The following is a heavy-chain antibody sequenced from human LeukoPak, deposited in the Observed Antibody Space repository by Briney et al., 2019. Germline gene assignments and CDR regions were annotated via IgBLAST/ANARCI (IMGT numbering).Heavy chain of an antibody. CDR3: AKARRYYYDSSGYYFDY. Sequence: GSLTLSCAASGFTFSSYARSWVRQAPGQGLEWVSAISGSGGSTYYADSVKGRFTISRDNSKNTLYLQMNSLRAEDTAVYYCAKARRYYYDSSGYYFDYWGQGTLVTVSS. CDR2: ISGSGGST. D-gene: IGHD3-22*01. J-gene: IGHJ4*02. V-gene: IGHV3-23*01. CDR1: GFTFSSYA.